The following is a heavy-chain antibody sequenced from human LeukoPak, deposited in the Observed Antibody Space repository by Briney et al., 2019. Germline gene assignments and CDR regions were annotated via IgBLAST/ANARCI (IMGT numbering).Heavy chain of an antibody. D-gene: IGHD6-13*01. CDR1: GGTFSSYA. CDR3: ARGSQQDYYYYYYMDV. V-gene: IGHV1-46*01. J-gene: IGHJ6*03. CDR2: INPSGGST. Sequence: ASVKVSCKASGGTFSSYAISWVRQAPGQGLEWMGIINPSGGSTSYAQKFQGRVTMTRDMSTSTVYMELSSLRSEDTAVYYCARGSQQDYYYYYYMDVWGKGTTVTVSS.